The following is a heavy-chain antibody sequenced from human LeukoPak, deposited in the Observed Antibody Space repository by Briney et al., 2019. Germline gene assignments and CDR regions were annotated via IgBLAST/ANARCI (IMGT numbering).Heavy chain of an antibody. D-gene: IGHD6-19*01. J-gene: IGHJ4*02. CDR1: GNSISSTYY. CDR2: IYHSGST. Sequence: ETLSLTCAVSGNSISSTYYWGWIRQPPGKGLEWIGNIYHSGSTYYNPSLKSRVTISIDTSKNQFSLKLNSVTAADTAVYYCARSVAGNFDYWGQGTLVTVSP. CDR3: ARSVAGNFDY. V-gene: IGHV4-38-2*01.